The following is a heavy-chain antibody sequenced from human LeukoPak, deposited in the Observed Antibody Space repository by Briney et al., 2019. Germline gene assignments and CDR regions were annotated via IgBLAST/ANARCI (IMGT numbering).Heavy chain of an antibody. J-gene: IGHJ4*02. CDR2: MCGGGGTT. CDR1: GFTFSSNA. Sequence: PGGSLRLSCAASGFTFSSNAMSWVRQAPGKGLEWVSRMCGGGGTTSYEDSVMGRFSIARDKSKNTLYLGMNSVSVEVTAVYYCAKDARSSWKDFFGYWGQGTLVTV. V-gene: IGHV3-23*01. D-gene: IGHD6-13*01. CDR3: AKDARSSWKDFFGY.